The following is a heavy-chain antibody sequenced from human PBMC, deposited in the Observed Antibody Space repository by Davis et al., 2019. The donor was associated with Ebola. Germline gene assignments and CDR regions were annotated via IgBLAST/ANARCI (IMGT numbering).Heavy chain of an antibody. Sequence: MPSETLSLTCAVYGGSFSGYYWSWIRQPPGKGLEWIGEINHSGSTNYNPSLKSRVTISVDTSKNQFSLKLSSVTAADTAVYYCARLVARSYNWFDPWGQGTLVTVSS. CDR2: INHSGST. V-gene: IGHV4-34*01. J-gene: IGHJ5*02. D-gene: IGHD6-6*01. CDR1: GGSFSGYY. CDR3: ARLVARSYNWFDP.